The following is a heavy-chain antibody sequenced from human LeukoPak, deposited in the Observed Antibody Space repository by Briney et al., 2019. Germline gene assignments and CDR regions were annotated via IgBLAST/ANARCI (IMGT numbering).Heavy chain of an antibody. J-gene: IGHJ4*02. CDR1: GYTFTSYY. D-gene: IGHD3-3*01. Sequence: ASVKVSCKASGYTFTSYYMHWVRQAPGQGLEWMGIINPSGGSTSYAQKFQGRVTMTRDTSTSTVYMELSSLRSEDTAAYYCARGVGYDFWSGYYTPYYFDYWGQGTLVTVSS. V-gene: IGHV1-46*01. CDR2: INPSGGST. CDR3: ARGVGYDFWSGYYTPYYFDY.